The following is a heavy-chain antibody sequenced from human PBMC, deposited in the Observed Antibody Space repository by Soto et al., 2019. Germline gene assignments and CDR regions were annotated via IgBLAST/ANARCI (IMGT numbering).Heavy chain of an antibody. V-gene: IGHV3-23*01. J-gene: IGHJ5*02. CDR3: TKGPTPVTTRWFDP. Sequence: EVQLLESGGGLVQPGGSLRLSCAASGFIFNNYGMSWVRQAPGKGLEWVSVISGTGGSAFYADSVKGRFTISRDNSKNTLYLQMNSLRAEDTAIYYCTKGPTPVTTRWFDPWGQGTLVSVSS. CDR1: GFIFNNYG. D-gene: IGHD4-17*01. CDR2: ISGTGGSA.